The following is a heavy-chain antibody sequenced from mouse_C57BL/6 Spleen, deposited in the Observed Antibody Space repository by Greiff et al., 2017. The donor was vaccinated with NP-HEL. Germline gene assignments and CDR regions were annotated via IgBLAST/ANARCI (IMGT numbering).Heavy chain of an antibody. CDR2: IYPGSGST. CDR1: GYTFTSYW. D-gene: IGHD1-1*01. J-gene: IGHJ2*01. Sequence: QVQLQQPGAELVKPGASVKMSCKASGYTFTSYWITWVKQRPGQGLEWIGDIYPGSGSTNYNEKFKSKATLTVDTSSSTAYMQLSSLTSEDSAVYYCARSYYCGSSYGKPPYDYWGQGTTLTVSS. V-gene: IGHV1-55*01. CDR3: ARSYYCGSSYGKPPYDY.